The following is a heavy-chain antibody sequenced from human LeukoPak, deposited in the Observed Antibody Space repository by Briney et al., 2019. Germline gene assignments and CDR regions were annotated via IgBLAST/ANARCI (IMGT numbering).Heavy chain of an antibody. J-gene: IGHJ4*02. V-gene: IGHV4-59*01. D-gene: IGHD4/OR15-4a*01. CDR3: ARFGASRDFDY. CDR2: IYYSGST. Sequence: KPSETLSLTCPVSGGSISAYYWSWIRQSPGKGLEWIGYIYYSGSTNYNPSLKSRVTISVDTSKNQFSLKLSSVTAADTAVYYCARFGASRDFDYWGQGTLVTVSS. CDR1: GGSISAYY.